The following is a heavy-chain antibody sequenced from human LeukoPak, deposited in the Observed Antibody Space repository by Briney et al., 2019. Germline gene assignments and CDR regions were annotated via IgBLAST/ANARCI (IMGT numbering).Heavy chain of an antibody. Sequence: PSETLSLTCAVYGGSFSGYYWSWIRQPPGKGLEWIGEINHSGSTNYNPSLKSRVTISVDTSKNQFSLKLTSVTAADTAVYYCASSGYIDYWGQGTLVTVSS. J-gene: IGHJ4*02. CDR2: INHSGST. CDR3: ASSGYIDY. CDR1: GGSFSGYY. V-gene: IGHV4-34*01. D-gene: IGHD6-19*01.